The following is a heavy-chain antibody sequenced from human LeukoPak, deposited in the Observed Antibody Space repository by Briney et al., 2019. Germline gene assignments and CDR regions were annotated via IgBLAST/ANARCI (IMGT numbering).Heavy chain of an antibody. CDR1: GFTFSSCS. Sequence: PGGSLRLSCAASGFTFSSCSMNWVRQAPGKGLEWVAVIWYDGSNKYYADSVKGRFTISRDNSKNTLYLQMNSLRAEDTAAYYCARAPNWGSWYFDLWGRGTLVTVSS. V-gene: IGHV3-33*08. D-gene: IGHD7-27*01. CDR3: ARAPNWGSWYFDL. CDR2: IWYDGSNK. J-gene: IGHJ2*01.